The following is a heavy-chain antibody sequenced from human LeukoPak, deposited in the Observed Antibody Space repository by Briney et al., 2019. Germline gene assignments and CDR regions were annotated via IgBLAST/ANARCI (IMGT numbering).Heavy chain of an antibody. J-gene: IGHJ4*02. V-gene: IGHV3-33*06. D-gene: IGHD3-22*01. Sequence: GGSLRLSCAASGFIFSSYGMHWVRQAPGKGLEWVARIWHDGSNDDYADSVKDRFTISRDNSKNTLYLQMNSLRAEDTAIYYCAKVTGDYYDTSGAFDYWGQGTLVTVSS. CDR1: GFIFSSYG. CDR3: AKVTGDYYDTSGAFDY. CDR2: IWHDGSND.